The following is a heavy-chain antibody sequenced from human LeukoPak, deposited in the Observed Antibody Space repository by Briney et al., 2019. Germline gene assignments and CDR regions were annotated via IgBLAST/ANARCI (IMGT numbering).Heavy chain of an antibody. CDR2: ITSSSGTI. V-gene: IGHV3-48*04. CDR1: GFTFSSYS. J-gene: IGHJ4*02. D-gene: IGHD4-23*01. CDR3: ARLRWYAFDY. Sequence: GGSLRLSCAASGFTFSSYSMNWVRQAPGKGLEWVSLITSSSGTIYYTDSVKGRFTISRDNAKNSLYLQMNSLRAEDTAVYYCARLRWYAFDYWGQGTLVTVSS.